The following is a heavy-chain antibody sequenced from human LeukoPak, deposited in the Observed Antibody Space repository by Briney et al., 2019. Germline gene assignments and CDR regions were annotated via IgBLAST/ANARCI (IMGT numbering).Heavy chain of an antibody. J-gene: IGHJ4*02. V-gene: IGHV3-48*03. Sequence: PGGSLRLSCAASGFTFSSYEMNWVRHALGKGLEWVSYISTSGAIIYYADSVKGRFTISRDNAKNSLYLQMHSLRAEDTAVYYCASVSEDIAKPGGYWGQGTLVTVSS. CDR3: ASVSEDIAKPGGY. D-gene: IGHD2-15*01. CDR1: GFTFSSYE. CDR2: ISTSGAII.